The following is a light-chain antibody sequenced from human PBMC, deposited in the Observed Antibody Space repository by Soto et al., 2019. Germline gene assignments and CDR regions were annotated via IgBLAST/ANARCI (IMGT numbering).Light chain of an antibody. CDR3: QHYNSDSEA. J-gene: IGKJ1*01. Sequence: DIQMTQSPSTLSGSVGDRVTITCRASQTISSWLAWYQQKPGKAPKLLIYKSSTLKSEVQSRFSGSGSGTEFTLTISSRQPYYFATYYCQHYNSDSEAFGQGPKVELK. CDR1: QTISSW. CDR2: KSS. V-gene: IGKV1-5*03.